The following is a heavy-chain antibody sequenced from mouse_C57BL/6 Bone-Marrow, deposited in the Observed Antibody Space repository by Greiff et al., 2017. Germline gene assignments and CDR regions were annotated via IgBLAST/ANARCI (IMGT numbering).Heavy chain of an antibody. D-gene: IGHD1-1*01. V-gene: IGHV1-81*01. Sequence: QVQLQQSGAELARPGASVKLSCKASGYTFTSYGISWVKQRTGQGLEWIGEIYPRSGNTYYNEKFKGKDTLTADKSSSTAYMELRSLTSEDSAVYFCARLYYYGRDWYFDVWGTGTTVTVSS. J-gene: IGHJ1*03. CDR2: IYPRSGNT. CDR1: GYTFTSYG. CDR3: ARLYYYGRDWYFDV.